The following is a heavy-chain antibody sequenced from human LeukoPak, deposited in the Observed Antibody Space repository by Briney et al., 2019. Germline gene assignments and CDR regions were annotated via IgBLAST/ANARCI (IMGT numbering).Heavy chain of an antibody. V-gene: IGHV3-74*01. CDR2: TNTDGSST. J-gene: IGHJ6*02. CDR1: GFTFSSYW. D-gene: IGHD3-3*01. CDR3: ARDRITIFGDV. Sequence: PGGSLRLSCAASGFTFSSYWMHWVRQAPGKGLVWVSRTNTDGSSTTYADSVKGRFTISRDNAKNTLYLQMNSLRAEDTAVYYCARDRITIFGDVWGQGTTVTASS.